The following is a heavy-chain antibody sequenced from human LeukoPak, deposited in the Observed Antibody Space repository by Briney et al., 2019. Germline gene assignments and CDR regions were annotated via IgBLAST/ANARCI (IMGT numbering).Heavy chain of an antibody. Sequence: ASVKVSCKASGYTFSSYDINWVRQAAGQGLEWMGWMNPNSGNTGYAQKLHGRVTMTRNTSITTAYMELSSLRFEDTAVYYCARGPYRRLDYWGQGTLVTVSS. CDR2: MNPNSGNT. CDR3: ARGPYRRLDY. V-gene: IGHV1-8*01. CDR1: GYTFSSYD. J-gene: IGHJ4*02. D-gene: IGHD3-16*02.